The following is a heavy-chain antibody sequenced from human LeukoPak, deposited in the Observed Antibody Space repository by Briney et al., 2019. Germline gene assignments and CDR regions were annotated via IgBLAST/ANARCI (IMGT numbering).Heavy chain of an antibody. V-gene: IGHV3-11*01. Sequence: GGSLRLSCAASGFTFSDYYMSWIRQAPGKGLEWVSYISSSGSTIYYADSVKGRFTISRDNAKNSLYLQMNSLRAEDTAVYYCARLMTTEIHDAFDIWGQGTMVIVSS. CDR3: ARLMTTEIHDAFDI. CDR2: ISSSGSTI. D-gene: IGHD4-11*01. CDR1: GFTFSDYY. J-gene: IGHJ3*02.